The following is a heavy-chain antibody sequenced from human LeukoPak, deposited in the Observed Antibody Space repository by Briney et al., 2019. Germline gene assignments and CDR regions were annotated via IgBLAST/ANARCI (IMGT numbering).Heavy chain of an antibody. J-gene: IGHJ5*02. CDR3: ARGHLYYDILTGYYYNWFDP. Sequence: ASVKVSCKASGYTFTSYDINWVRQATGQGLEWMGWMNPNSGNTGYAQKFQGRVTMTRNTSISTAYMELSSLRSEDTAVYYFARGHLYYDILTGYYYNWFDPWGQGTLVTVSS. CDR2: MNPNSGNT. V-gene: IGHV1-8*01. CDR1: GYTFTSYD. D-gene: IGHD3-9*01.